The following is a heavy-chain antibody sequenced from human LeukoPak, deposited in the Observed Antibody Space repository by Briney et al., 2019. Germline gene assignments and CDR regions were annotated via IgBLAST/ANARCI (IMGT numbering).Heavy chain of an antibody. CDR1: GFTFSSYG. J-gene: IGHJ3*02. Sequence: GGSLRLSCAASGFTFSSYGMHWVRQAPGKGLEWVSYITTTSSVIYYGDSVKGRFTVSRDNAENSLYLQMSSLRAEDTAVYYCARLAMAGTGGFDIWGQGTMVTVSS. D-gene: IGHD6-19*01. V-gene: IGHV3-48*01. CDR2: ITTTSSVI. CDR3: ARLAMAGTGGFDI.